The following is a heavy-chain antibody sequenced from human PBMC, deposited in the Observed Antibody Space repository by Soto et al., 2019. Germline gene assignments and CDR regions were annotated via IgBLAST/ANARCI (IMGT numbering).Heavy chain of an antibody. D-gene: IGHD3-16*01. Sequence: SETLSLTCPVYGGSFSGYYWSWIRQPPGNGLEWIGEINHSGSTNYNPSLKRRATISVDTSKNQFSLKLGSVTAPDTAGSYFGRGGGWAARKDYYYGMDGWGQGTTGTVAS. CDR1: GGSFSGYY. CDR3: GRGGGWAARKDYYYGMDG. J-gene: IGHJ6*02. V-gene: IGHV4-34*01. CDR2: INHSGST.